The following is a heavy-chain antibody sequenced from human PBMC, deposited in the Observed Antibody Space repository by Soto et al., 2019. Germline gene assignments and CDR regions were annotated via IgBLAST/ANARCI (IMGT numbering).Heavy chain of an antibody. CDR2: MNPNSGNT. Sequence: QVQLVQSGAEVKKPGASVKVSCKASGYTFTSYDINWVRQATGQGLEWMGWMNPNSGNTGYAQKFQGRVTMTRNTSITAANMDVNRLRSEDTVVYYGAREKKQRVLMFGGVTVMGFDLWGQGTLVTVSS. CDR3: AREKKQRVLMFGGVTVMGFDL. D-gene: IGHD3-16*02. V-gene: IGHV1-8*01. J-gene: IGHJ5*02. CDR1: GYTFTSYD.